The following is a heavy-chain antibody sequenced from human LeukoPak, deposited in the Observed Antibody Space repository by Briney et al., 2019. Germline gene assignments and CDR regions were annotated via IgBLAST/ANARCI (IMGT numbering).Heavy chain of an antibody. CDR3: ARFVIGAMDV. CDR2: IYYSGST. J-gene: IGHJ6*03. CDR1: GGSINSRSYS. V-gene: IGHV4-39*07. D-gene: IGHD3-22*01. Sequence: SETLSLTCTVSGGSINSRSYSWTWIRQPPGKGLEWIGSIYYSGSTYYNPSLKSRVTISVDTSKNQFSLKLSSVTAADTAVYYCARFVIGAMDVWGKGTTVTVSS.